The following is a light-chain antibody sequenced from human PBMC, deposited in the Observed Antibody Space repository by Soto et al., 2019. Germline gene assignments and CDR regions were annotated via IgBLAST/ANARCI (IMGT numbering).Light chain of an antibody. V-gene: IGKV1-12*01. CDR2: AAS. CDR3: QQANSFPYT. J-gene: IGKJ2*01. CDR1: QGIRSW. Sequence: DLQMTQSPSSVSASVGDRVTITCRASQGIRSWLAWYQQKPGKAPKLLINAASSLQSGVPSRFSGSGSGTDFTLTISCLQTEDFATYYCQQANSFPYTFGQGTKLEIK.